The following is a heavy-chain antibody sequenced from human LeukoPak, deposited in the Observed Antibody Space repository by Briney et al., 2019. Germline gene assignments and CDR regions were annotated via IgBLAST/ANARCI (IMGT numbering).Heavy chain of an antibody. CDR3: ARPLRTCFDY. V-gene: IGHV4-4*09. Sequence: SETLSLTCTVTGGPISAYYWNWIRQSPGKGLEGIGHTYSGRTTYNPSPTRRVTISVDTSKNPFSLKLSSVTAADTAVYYGARPLRTCFDYRVQGSLVTVSS. J-gene: IGHJ4*02. CDR1: GGPISAYY. CDR2: TYSGRT.